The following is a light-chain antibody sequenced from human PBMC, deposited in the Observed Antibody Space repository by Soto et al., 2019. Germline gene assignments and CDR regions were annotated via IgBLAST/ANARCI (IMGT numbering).Light chain of an antibody. V-gene: IGKV3-20*01. CDR3: QPYGSLPRT. CDR2: GTS. Sequence: EVVLTQSPGTRSLSPGERATLSCRASQRVSSTYFACYQQKPGQAPRLLIYGTSNRPTGIPDRFGGSGSGTDVTLTIRRLEPDDFAVDYCQPYGSLPRTLGQGTKVEIK. CDR1: QRVSSTY. J-gene: IGKJ1*01.